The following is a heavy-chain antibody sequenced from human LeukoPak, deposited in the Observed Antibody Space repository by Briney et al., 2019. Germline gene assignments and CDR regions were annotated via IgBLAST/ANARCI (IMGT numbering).Heavy chain of an antibody. D-gene: IGHD3-3*01. CDR3: ADYDSFDY. Sequence: PSETLSLTCTVSGGSISSYYWSWIRQPPGKGLEWIGYIYYSGSTNYNPSLKSRVTISVDTSKNQFSLKLSSVTAADTAVYYCADYDSFDYWGQGTLVTVSS. CDR2: IYYSGST. V-gene: IGHV4-59*08. J-gene: IGHJ4*02. CDR1: GGSISSYY.